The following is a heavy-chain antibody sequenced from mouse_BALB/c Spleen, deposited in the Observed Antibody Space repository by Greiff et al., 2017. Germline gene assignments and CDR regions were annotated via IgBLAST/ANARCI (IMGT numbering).Heavy chain of an antibody. CDR2: ISYSGST. J-gene: IGHJ4*01. CDR1: GYSITSDYA. CDR3: ARGAAEEAMDY. Sequence: EVKLVESGPGLVKPSQSLSLTCTVTGYSITSDYAWNWIRQFPGNKLEWMGYISYSGSTSYNPSLKSRISITRDTSKNQFFLQLNSVTTEDTATYYCARGAAEEAMDYWGQGTSVTVSS. V-gene: IGHV3-2*02. D-gene: IGHD3-3*01.